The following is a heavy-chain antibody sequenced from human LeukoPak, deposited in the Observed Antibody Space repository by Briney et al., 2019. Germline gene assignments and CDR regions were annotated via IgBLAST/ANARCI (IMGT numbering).Heavy chain of an antibody. J-gene: IGHJ4*02. CDR3: ARDWGSIKVITDY. V-gene: IGHV1-18*01. D-gene: IGHD3-16*01. CDR1: GYTFTSYG. CDR2: ISSNSDNT. Sequence: GASVKVSCKATGYTFTSYGTSWVRQAPGQGLEWMGWISSNSDNTNYAQKLQGRVTMTTDTSTSTAYMELRSLRSDDTAVYYCARDWGSIKVITDYWGQGTLVTVSS.